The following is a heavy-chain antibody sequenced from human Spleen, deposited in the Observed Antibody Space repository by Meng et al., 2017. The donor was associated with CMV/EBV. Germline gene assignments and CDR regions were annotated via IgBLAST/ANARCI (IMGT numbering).Heavy chain of an antibody. CDR2: IKQDGSEK. CDR1: GFTFSSYW. Sequence: GGSLRLSCAASGFTFSSYWMSWVRQAPGKGLEWVANIKQDGSEKYYVDSVKGRFTISRDNAKNSLHLQMNSLRVEDTALYYCASIGAGAHDYWGQGTLVTVSS. J-gene: IGHJ4*02. D-gene: IGHD6-13*01. V-gene: IGHV3-7*03. CDR3: ASIGAGAHDY.